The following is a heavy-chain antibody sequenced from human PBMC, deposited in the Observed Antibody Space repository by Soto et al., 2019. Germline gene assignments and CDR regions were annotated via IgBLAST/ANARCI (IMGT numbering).Heavy chain of an antibody. V-gene: IGHV4-39*01. CDR2: IYYSGST. CDR1: GGSISSSSYY. Sequence: SETLSLTCTVSGGSISSSSYYWGWIRQPPGKGLEWIGSIYYSGSTYYNPSLKSRVTISVDTSKNQFSLKLSSVTAADTAVYYCARPMTTVTTIDAFDIWGQGTMVTVSS. D-gene: IGHD4-17*01. CDR3: ARPMTTVTTIDAFDI. J-gene: IGHJ3*02.